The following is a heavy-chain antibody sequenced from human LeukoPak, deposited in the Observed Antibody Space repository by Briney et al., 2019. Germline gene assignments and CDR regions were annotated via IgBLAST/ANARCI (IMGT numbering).Heavy chain of an antibody. CDR3: ASRPHRGSGWYWATV. V-gene: IGHV3-21*01. CDR1: GFTFSSYS. Sequence: GGSLRLSCAASGFTFSSYSMNWVRKAPGKGLEWVSSISSSSSNIYYADSVKGRFTISRDNAKNSLYLQMNSLRAEDTAVYYCASRPHRGSGWYWATVWGQGTTVTVSS. D-gene: IGHD6-19*01. CDR2: ISSSSSNI. J-gene: IGHJ6*02.